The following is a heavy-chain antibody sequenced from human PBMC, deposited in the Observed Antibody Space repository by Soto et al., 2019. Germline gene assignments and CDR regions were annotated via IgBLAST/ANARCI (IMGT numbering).Heavy chain of an antibody. CDR1: GVSISRYY. V-gene: IGHV4-59*08. Sequence: ASETLSLTRTVSGVSISRYYRSLVRQPPGKGLEWIGYIYYSGSTNYNPSLKSRVTISVDTSKNQFSLKLSSVTAADTAVYYCARIGFIAADPFDYWGQGTLVTVSS. CDR2: IYYSGST. CDR3: ARIGFIAADPFDY. D-gene: IGHD6-13*01. J-gene: IGHJ4*02.